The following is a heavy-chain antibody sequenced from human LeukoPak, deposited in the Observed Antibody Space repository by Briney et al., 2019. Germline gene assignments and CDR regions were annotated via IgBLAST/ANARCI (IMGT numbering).Heavy chain of an antibody. V-gene: IGHV1-8*01. J-gene: IGHJ4*02. CDR2: MNPNRGNT. D-gene: IGHD3-10*01. Sequence: ASVKVSCKASGYTFTSYDINWVRQATGQGLEWMGWMNPNRGNTGYAQKFQGRVTMTRNTSISTAYMELSSLRSEDTAVYYCARVCYFGELFDYWGQGTLVTVSS. CDR3: ARVCYFGELFDY. CDR1: GYTFTSYD.